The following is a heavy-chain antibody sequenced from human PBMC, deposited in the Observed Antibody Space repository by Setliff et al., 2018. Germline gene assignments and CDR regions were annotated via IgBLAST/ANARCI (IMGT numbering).Heavy chain of an antibody. V-gene: IGHV4-34*01. CDR2: INHRGST. D-gene: IGHD6-6*01. Sequence: SETLSLTCAAYGGTFSDYHWTWIRQSPEKGLEWIGEINHRGSTNYNPSLKSRVTISIDTSRDQFSLKVISMTAADTAVYYCARGRNIAARLLDSWGQGTLVTVSS. CDR1: GGTFSDYH. CDR3: ARGRNIAARLLDS. J-gene: IGHJ4*02.